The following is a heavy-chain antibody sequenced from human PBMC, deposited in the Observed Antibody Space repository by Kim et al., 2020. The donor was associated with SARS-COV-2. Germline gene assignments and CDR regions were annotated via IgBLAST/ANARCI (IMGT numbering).Heavy chain of an antibody. J-gene: IGHJ4*02. CDR2: INHSGST. D-gene: IGHD6-19*01. CDR3: ARKLYSSGLVPSGVGFDY. Sequence: SETLSLTCAVYGGSFSGYYWSWIRQPPGKGLEWIGEINHSGSTNYNPSLKSRVTISVDTSKNQFSLKLSSVTAADTAVYYCARKLYSSGLVPSGVGFDYWGQGTLVTVSS. V-gene: IGHV4-34*01. CDR1: GGSFSGYY.